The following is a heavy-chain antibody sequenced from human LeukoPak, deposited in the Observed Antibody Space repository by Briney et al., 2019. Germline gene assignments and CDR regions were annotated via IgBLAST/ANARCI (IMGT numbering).Heavy chain of an antibody. CDR3: ARDSSGWYKVSYWYFDL. J-gene: IGHJ2*01. V-gene: IGHV1-69*13. CDR1: GGTLSSYA. D-gene: IGHD6-19*01. Sequence: SVKVSCKASGGTLSSYAISWVRQAPGQGLEWMGGIIPIFGTANYAQKFQGRVTITADESTSTAYMELSSLRSEDTAVYYCARDSSGWYKVSYWYFDLWGRGTLVTVSS. CDR2: IIPIFGTA.